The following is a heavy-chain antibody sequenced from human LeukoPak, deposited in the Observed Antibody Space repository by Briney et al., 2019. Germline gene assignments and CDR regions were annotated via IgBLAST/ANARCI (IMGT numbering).Heavy chain of an antibody. Sequence: GGSLRLSCAASGFTFSSYSMNWVRQAPGKGLEWVSYISSSSSTIYYADSVKGRFTISRDNAKNSLYLQMNSLRSDDTAVYYCARVEWAVAGTGFDYWGQGTLVTVSS. D-gene: IGHD6-19*01. V-gene: IGHV3-48*01. J-gene: IGHJ4*02. CDR2: ISSSSSTI. CDR3: ARVEWAVAGTGFDY. CDR1: GFTFSSYS.